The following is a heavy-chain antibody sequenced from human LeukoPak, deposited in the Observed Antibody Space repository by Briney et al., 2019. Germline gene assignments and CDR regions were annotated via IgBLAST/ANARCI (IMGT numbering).Heavy chain of an antibody. CDR1: GYTFTSYD. D-gene: IGHD1-26*01. V-gene: IGHV1-8*03. J-gene: IGHJ4*02. Sequence: ASVKVPCKASGYTFTSYDINWVRQATGQGLEWMGWMNPNSGNTGYAQKFQGRVTITRNTSISTAYMELSSLRSEDTAVYYCARRWKMGARGRVYFDYWGQGTLVTVSS. CDR2: MNPNSGNT. CDR3: ARRWKMGARGRVYFDY.